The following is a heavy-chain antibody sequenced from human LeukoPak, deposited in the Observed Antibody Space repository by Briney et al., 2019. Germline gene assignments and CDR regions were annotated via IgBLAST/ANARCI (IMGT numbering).Heavy chain of an antibody. CDR3: ARVGYSIQPNYYSYYMDV. D-gene: IGHD4-11*01. CDR1: GGSISSYY. J-gene: IGHJ6*03. CDR2: IYYSGST. Sequence: TSETLSLTCTVSGGSISSYYWSWIRQPPGKGLEWIGYIYYSGSTNYNPSLKSRVTISVDTSKNQFSLKLSSVTAADTAVYYCARVGYSIQPNYYSYYMDVWGKGTTVTVSS. V-gene: IGHV4-59*01.